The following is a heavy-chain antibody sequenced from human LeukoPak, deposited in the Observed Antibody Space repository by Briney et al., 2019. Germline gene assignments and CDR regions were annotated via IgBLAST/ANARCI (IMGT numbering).Heavy chain of an antibody. D-gene: IGHD6-19*01. CDR1: GFTFSSYS. CDR3: ARDGSSGWSPFVDY. V-gene: IGHV3-48*02. Sequence: PGGSLRLSCAASGFTFSSYSMNWVRQAPGKGLEWVSYISSSSSTIYYADSVRGRFTISRDNAKNSLYLQMNSLRDEDTAVYYCARDGSSGWSPFVDYWGQGTLVTVSS. CDR2: ISSSSSTI. J-gene: IGHJ4*02.